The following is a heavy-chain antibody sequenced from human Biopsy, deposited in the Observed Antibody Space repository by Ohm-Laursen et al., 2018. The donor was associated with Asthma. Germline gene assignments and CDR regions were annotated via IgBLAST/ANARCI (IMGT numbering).Heavy chain of an antibody. CDR3: ARGQKSPGDRWFDP. Sequence: SSVKVSCKASGYTFAGYNMYWVRQAPGQGLEWMGRISPNSGDTDFAQKFQGRVTLTRDTSISTAYMDLSALTSDDTAVYYCARGQKSPGDRWFDPWGQGTLVTVSS. CDR2: ISPNSGDT. J-gene: IGHJ5*02. V-gene: IGHV1-2*06. CDR1: GYTFAGYN. D-gene: IGHD7-27*01.